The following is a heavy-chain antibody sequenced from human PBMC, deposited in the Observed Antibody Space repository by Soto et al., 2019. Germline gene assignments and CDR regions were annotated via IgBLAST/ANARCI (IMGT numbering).Heavy chain of an antibody. CDR2: IYTSGST. V-gene: IGHV4-4*07. J-gene: IGHJ4*02. Sequence: SETLSLTCTVSGGSISSYYWSWIRQPAGKGLEWIGRIYTSGSTNYNPSLKSRVTMSVDTSKNQFSLELSSVTAADTAVYYCARSRTTGTYYYFDYWGQGTLVTVSS. CDR1: GGSISSYY. CDR3: ARSRTTGTYYYFDY. D-gene: IGHD1-1*01.